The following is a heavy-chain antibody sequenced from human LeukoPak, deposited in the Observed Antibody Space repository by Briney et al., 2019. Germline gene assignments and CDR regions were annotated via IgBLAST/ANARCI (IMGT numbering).Heavy chain of an antibody. Sequence: GGSLRLSCAASGFTVSSNYMSWVRQAPGKGLEWVSLIYSGGSTYYADSVKGRFTISRDKSENTLYLQMNGLRAEDTAIYYCARDIYDSSGYYSDYWGQGTLVTVSS. CDR1: GFTVSSNY. CDR3: ARDIYDSSGYYSDY. CDR2: IYSGGST. J-gene: IGHJ4*02. V-gene: IGHV3-53*01. D-gene: IGHD3-22*01.